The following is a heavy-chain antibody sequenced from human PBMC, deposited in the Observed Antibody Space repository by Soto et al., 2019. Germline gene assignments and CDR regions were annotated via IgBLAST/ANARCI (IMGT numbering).Heavy chain of an antibody. CDR3: ARDLGYSSSWYYEYGMDV. Sequence: PSETLSLTCAVSGGSISSSNWWSWVRQPPGKGLEWIGEIYHSGSTNYNPSLKSRVTISVDKSKNQFSLKLSSVTAADTAVYYCARDLGYSSSWYYEYGMDVWGHGTTVTVSS. CDR1: GGSISSSNW. D-gene: IGHD6-13*01. J-gene: IGHJ6*02. CDR2: IYHSGST. V-gene: IGHV4-4*02.